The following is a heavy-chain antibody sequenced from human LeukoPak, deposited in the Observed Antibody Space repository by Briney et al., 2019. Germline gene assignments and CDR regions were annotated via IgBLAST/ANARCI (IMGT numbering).Heavy chain of an antibody. V-gene: IGHV4-59*01. CDR2: IYYSGST. CDR1: GGSISSYY. D-gene: IGHD3-3*01. Sequence: PSETLSLTCTVSGGSISSYYWSWIRQPPGKGLEWIGYIYYSGSTNYNPSLKSRVTISVDTSKNQFSLKLSSVTAADTAAYYCARTTYDFWSGYYFDYWGQGTLVTVSS. CDR3: ARTTYDFWSGYYFDY. J-gene: IGHJ4*02.